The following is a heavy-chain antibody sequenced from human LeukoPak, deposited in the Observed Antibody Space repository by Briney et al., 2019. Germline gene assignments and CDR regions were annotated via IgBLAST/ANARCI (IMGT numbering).Heavy chain of an antibody. Sequence: SETLSLTCTVSGHSISSGYYWAWIRQPPGGGLEWIGNIYHSGNTYYNPSLRSRVSLSVDKSKNQFSLKLSSVTAADTAVYYCARVKNYCSCSSCYAYFDYWGQGTLVTVSS. CDR2: IYHSGNT. CDR3: ARVKNYCSCSSCYAYFDY. CDR1: GHSISSGYY. V-gene: IGHV4-38-2*02. D-gene: IGHD2-2*01. J-gene: IGHJ4*02.